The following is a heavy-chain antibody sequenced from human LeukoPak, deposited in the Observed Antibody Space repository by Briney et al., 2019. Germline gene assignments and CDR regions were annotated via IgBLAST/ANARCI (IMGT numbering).Heavy chain of an antibody. CDR3: ARGASLGGVDY. V-gene: IGHV4-34*01. CDR2: INHSGST. Sequence: SETLSLTCAVYGGSFSGYYWSWIRQPPGKGLEWIGEINHSGSTNYNPSLKSRVTISVDTSKNQFSLKLSSVTAADTAVYYCARGASLGGVDYWGQGTLVTVSS. CDR1: GGSFSGYY. J-gene: IGHJ4*02. D-gene: IGHD2-8*01.